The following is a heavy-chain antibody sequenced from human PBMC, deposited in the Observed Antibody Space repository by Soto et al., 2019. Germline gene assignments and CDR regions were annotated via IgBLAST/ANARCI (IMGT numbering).Heavy chain of an antibody. V-gene: IGHV3-33*01. CDR3: AREGNDYGDYARCYYMDV. CDR1: GFTFSSYG. J-gene: IGHJ6*03. D-gene: IGHD4-17*01. Sequence: QVQLVESGGGVVQPGRSLRLSCAASGFTFSSYGMHWVRQAPGKGLEWVAVIWYDGSNKYYADSVKGRFTISRDNSKNTLYLQMNSLGAEDTAVYYCAREGNDYGDYARCYYMDVWGKGTTVTVSS. CDR2: IWYDGSNK.